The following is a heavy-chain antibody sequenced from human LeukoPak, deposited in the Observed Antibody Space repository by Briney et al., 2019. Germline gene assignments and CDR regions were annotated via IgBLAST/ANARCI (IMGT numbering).Heavy chain of an antibody. J-gene: IGHJ6*03. V-gene: IGHV1-46*01. Sequence: ASVKVSCKASGYTFSSYYIHWVRQAPGQGLEWMGIINPSGGSTNYAQNFQGRVTMTRDTSTSTVYMELSRLRSDDTAVYYCARGGLRVMVYRLYYMDVWGKGTTVTVSS. D-gene: IGHD2-8*01. CDR1: GYTFSSYY. CDR3: ARGGLRVMVYRLYYMDV. CDR2: INPSGGST.